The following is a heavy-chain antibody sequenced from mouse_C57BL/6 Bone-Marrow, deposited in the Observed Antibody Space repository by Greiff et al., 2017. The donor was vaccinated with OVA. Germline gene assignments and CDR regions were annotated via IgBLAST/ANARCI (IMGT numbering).Heavy chain of an antibody. CDR1: GYTFTSYG. CDR2: IYPRSGNT. J-gene: IGHJ3*01. Sequence: QVQLQQSGAELARPGASVKLSCKASGYTFTSYGISWVKQRTGQGLEWIGEIYPRSGNTSYNEKFKGKATLTADKSSSTAYMELRSLTSEDSAVYFCARLVAYWGQGTLVTVSA. CDR3: ARLVAY. V-gene: IGHV1-81*01.